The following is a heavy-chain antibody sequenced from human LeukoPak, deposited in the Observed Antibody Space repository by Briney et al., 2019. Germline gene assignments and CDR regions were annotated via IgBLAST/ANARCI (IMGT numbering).Heavy chain of an antibody. D-gene: IGHD5-12*01. CDR1: GYTFTSYD. CDR3: ARGPLSDIVALYYFDY. CDR2: MNPNSGNT. J-gene: IGHJ4*02. Sequence: ASVKVSCKASGYTFTSYDINWVRQATGQGLEWMGWMNPNSGNTGYALKFQGRVTMTRNTSISTAYMELSSLRSEDTAVYYCARGPLSDIVALYYFDYWGQGTLVTVSS. V-gene: IGHV1-8*01.